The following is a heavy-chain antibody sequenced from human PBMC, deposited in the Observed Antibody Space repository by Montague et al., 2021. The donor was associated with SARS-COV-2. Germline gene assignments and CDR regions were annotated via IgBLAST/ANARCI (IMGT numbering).Heavy chain of an antibody. J-gene: IGHJ6*02. CDR3: ARGYSGYYGMDV. D-gene: IGHD5-12*01. CDR2: ISYDGSNK. Sequence: LSLTCTVSGGSISSSSYYWGWIRQPPGKGLEWVAVISYDGSNKYYADSVKGRFTISRDNSKNTLYLQMNSLRAEDTAVYYCARGYSGYYGMDVWGQGTTVTVSS. CDR1: GGSISSSS. V-gene: IGHV3-30*03.